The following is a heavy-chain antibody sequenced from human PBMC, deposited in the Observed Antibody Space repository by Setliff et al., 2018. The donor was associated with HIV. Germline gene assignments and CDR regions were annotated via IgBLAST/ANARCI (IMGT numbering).Heavy chain of an antibody. CDR2: ITSDGGSM. V-gene: IGHV3-64*02. CDR1: GFIFSGYS. CDR3: ASGKNYIFWSSYFGMDV. D-gene: IGHD3-3*01. J-gene: IGHJ6*02. Sequence: GGSLRLSCAASGFIFSGYSMNWVRQAPGKGLEWISYITSDGGSMYYADSVRGRFTISRDNSKNTLYLQMGSLRGDDMAVYYCASGKNYIFWSSYFGMDVWGQGTTVTVSS.